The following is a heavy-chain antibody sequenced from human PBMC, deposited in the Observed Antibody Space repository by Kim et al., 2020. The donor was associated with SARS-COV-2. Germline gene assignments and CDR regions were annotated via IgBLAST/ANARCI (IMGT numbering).Heavy chain of an antibody. CDR1: GYTFTSYA. Sequence: ASVKVSCKASGYTFTSYAMNWVRQAPGQGLEWLGWLNTHPGTPLSAPGFTGRFFFSLYTSVSTAYLQIRSLKAEDTAVYYCARYPIRDLEWLLINYYGMDVWGQGTTLTVSS. D-gene: IGHD3-3*01. V-gene: IGHV7-4-1*01. CDR3: ARYPIRDLEWLLINYYGMDV. J-gene: IGHJ6*02. CDR2: LNTHPGTP.